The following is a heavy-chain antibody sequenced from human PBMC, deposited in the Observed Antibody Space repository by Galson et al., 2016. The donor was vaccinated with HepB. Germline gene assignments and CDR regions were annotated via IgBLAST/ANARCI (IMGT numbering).Heavy chain of an antibody. Sequence: SLRLSCAASGFTFNNDGMSWVRQGPGKGLEWVAAIRDSDGSTHFGDSARGRFTVSRDSSKNTVYLQMNNLRVEDTAIYYCARIPWLNSLERLWGQGTMVTVSP. CDR3: ARIPWLNSLERL. CDR2: IRDSDGST. D-gene: IGHD1-1*01. CDR1: GFTFNNDG. J-gene: IGHJ3*01. V-gene: IGHV3-23*01.